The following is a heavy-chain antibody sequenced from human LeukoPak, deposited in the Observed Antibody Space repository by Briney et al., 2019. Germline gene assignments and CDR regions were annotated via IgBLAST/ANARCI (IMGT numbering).Heavy chain of an antibody. CDR2: INPSGGST. D-gene: IGHD6-19*01. CDR1: GYTFTSYY. V-gene: IGHV1-46*01. Sequence: ASVKVSCKASGYTFTSYYMHWVRQAPGQGLEWMGIINPSGGSTSYAQKFQGRVTMTRDTSTSAVYMELSSLRSEDTAVYYCARYSSGWYFDYWGQGTLVTVSS. CDR3: ARYSSGWYFDY. J-gene: IGHJ4*02.